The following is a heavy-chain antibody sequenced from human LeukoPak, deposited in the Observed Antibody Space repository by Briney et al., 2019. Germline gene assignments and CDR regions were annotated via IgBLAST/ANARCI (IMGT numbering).Heavy chain of an antibody. J-gene: IGHJ5*02. Sequence: GGSLRLSCAASGFTFSDYYMSWIRQAPGKGLEWVSYISSSGSTIYYADSVKGRSTISRDNAKNSLYLQMNSLRAEDTAVYYCARLGYGSGSYYNQNWFDPWGQGTLVTVSS. V-gene: IGHV3-11*04. CDR2: ISSSGSTI. CDR1: GFTFSDYY. CDR3: ARLGYGSGSYYNQNWFDP. D-gene: IGHD3-10*01.